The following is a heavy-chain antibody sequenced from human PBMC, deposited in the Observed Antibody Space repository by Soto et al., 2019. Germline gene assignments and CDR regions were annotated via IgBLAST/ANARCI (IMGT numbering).Heavy chain of an antibody. D-gene: IGHD3-22*01. Sequence: SETLSLTCTVSGGSVSSGSHYWSWIRQPPGKRLEWIGYIYYSGSTNYNTSLKSRVTISVDTSKNQFSLKLSSVTAADTAVYYCARRDSSGYYSYWGQGTPVTVSS. CDR3: ARRDSSGYYSY. CDR2: IYYSGST. J-gene: IGHJ4*02. V-gene: IGHV4-61*01. CDR1: GGSVSSGSHY.